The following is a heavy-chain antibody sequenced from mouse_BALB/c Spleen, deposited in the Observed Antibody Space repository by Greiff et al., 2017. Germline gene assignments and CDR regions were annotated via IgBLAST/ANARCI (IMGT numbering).Heavy chain of an antibody. D-gene: IGHD1-1*01. CDR1: GYSITSGYY. J-gene: IGHJ4*01. CDR2: ISYDGSN. Sequence: EVKLMESGPGLVKPSQSLSLTCSVTGYSITSGYYWNWIRQFPGNKLEWMGYISYDGSNNYNPSLKNRISITRDTSKNQFFLKLNSVTTEDTATYYCASYYYGSRNWGQGTSVTVSS. V-gene: IGHV3-6*02. CDR3: ASYYYGSRN.